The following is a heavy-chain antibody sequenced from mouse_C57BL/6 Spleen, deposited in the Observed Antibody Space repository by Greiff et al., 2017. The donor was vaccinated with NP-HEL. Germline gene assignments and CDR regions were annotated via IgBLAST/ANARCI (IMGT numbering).Heavy chain of an antibody. J-gene: IGHJ4*01. Sequence: QVQLQQPGAELVKPGASVKLSCKASGYTFTSYWMPWVKQRPGQGLAWIGMILPNSGSTNYNEKFKSKATLTVDKSSSTAYMQLSSLTSEDSAVYYCARKGAMDYWGQGTSVTVSS. CDR2: ILPNSGST. CDR3: ARKGAMDY. CDR1: GYTFTSYW. V-gene: IGHV1-64*01.